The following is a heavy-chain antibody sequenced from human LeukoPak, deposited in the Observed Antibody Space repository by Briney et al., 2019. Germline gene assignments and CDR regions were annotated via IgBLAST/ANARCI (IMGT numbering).Heavy chain of an antibody. CDR1: GFTFSSYG. Sequence: GGSLRLSCAASGFTFSSYGMHWVRQAPGKGLEWVAFIRYDGSNKYYADSVKGRFTISRDNSKNTLYLQMNSLRAEDTAVYYCAKANYGDYGEAFDIWGQGTAVTVSS. D-gene: IGHD4-17*01. V-gene: IGHV3-30*02. CDR3: AKANYGDYGEAFDI. CDR2: IRYDGSNK. J-gene: IGHJ3*02.